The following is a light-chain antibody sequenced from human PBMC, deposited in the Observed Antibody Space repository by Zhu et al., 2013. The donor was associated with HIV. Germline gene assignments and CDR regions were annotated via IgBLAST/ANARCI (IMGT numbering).Light chain of an antibody. CDR3: QQYGSSPLT. CDR1: QNVNRF. CDR2: AAS. V-gene: IGKV3-20*01. J-gene: IGKJ4*01. Sequence: DIVMTQSPSFMSVSPGERATLSCRASQNVNRFLAWYQKQPGQAPRLLIYAASARASGIPTRFSGSGSGTEFTLTISRLEPEDFAVYHCQQYGSSPLTFGGGTKVEIK.